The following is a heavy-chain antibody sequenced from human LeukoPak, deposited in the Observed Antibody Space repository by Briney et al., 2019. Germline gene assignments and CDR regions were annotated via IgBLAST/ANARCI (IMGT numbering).Heavy chain of an antibody. V-gene: IGHV3-7*01. CDR3: ARDRDDGGFEY. CDR2: INQDGRVK. J-gene: IGHJ4*02. D-gene: IGHD4-23*01. Sequence: GGSLRLPCAASGFTFRNYWMSWVRQAPEKGLEWVANINQDGRVKQYVDSLKGRFTISRDNAKNSLYLQLNSLRAEDTAVYYCARDRDDGGFEYWGQGTLVTVSS. CDR1: GFTFRNYW.